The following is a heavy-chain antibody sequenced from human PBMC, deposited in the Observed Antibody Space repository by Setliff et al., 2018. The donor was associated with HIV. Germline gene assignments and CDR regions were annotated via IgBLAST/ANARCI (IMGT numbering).Heavy chain of an antibody. J-gene: IGHJ5*02. D-gene: IGHD6-19*01. CDR1: GHTFTHFG. V-gene: IGHV1-18*01. Sequence: ASVKVSCKASGHTFTHFGITWVRQVPGQGLEWMGWVNTNNDKANYAQKFQGRVTMTTDRSTKTAYLDLGSLRPDDTAVYYCARDLYTSGWPNWFDPWGPGTLVTVS. CDR3: ARDLYTSGWPNWFDP. CDR2: VNTNNDKA.